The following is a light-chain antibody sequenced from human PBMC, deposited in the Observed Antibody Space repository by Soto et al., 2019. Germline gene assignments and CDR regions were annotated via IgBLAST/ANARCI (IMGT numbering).Light chain of an antibody. CDR3: QQHDRWPQT. CDR2: GTS. Sequence: EIVMTQSPATLSVSPGERATLSCRASQSLNGNLARFQQKPGQAPRLLIYGTSSRANGIPARFSGSGSGTEFTLTISSLHSEDFAVYYCQQHDRWPQTFGQGTKVEIK. CDR1: QSLNGN. J-gene: IGKJ1*01. V-gene: IGKV3-15*01.